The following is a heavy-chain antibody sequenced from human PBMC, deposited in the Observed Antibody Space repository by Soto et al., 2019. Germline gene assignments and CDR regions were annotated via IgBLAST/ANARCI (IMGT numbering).Heavy chain of an antibody. CDR3: ARLGSIAAAGTPDY. D-gene: IGHD6-13*01. CDR1: GFTRSDYY. Sequence: LRLSCAASGFTRSDYYMSWFRQAPGKGLEWVSYSSGSGSTTHDADSVKGRFTISGDNAKNSLYLQMNSLRAEDTALYYCARLGSIAAAGTPDYWGQGTLVTVSS. V-gene: IGHV3-11*01. CDR2: SSGSGSTT. J-gene: IGHJ4*02.